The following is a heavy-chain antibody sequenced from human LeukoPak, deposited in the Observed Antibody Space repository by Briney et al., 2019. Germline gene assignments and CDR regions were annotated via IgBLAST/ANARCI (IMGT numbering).Heavy chain of an antibody. Sequence: SETLSLTCAVYGGSFSGYYWSWIRQPPGKGLEWIGEINHSGSTNYNPSLKSRVTISVDTSKDQFSLKLSSVTAADTAVYYCARGRGGCSGGSCYEKNFDSWGQGTLVTVSS. CDR2: INHSGST. J-gene: IGHJ4*02. CDR1: GGSFSGYY. D-gene: IGHD2-15*01. CDR3: ARGRGGCSGGSCYEKNFDS. V-gene: IGHV4-34*01.